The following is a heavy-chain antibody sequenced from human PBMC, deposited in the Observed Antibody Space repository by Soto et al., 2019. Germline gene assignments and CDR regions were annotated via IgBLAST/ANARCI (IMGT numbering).Heavy chain of an antibody. CDR3: ARDRGYCRGGNIYSILDY. D-gene: IGHD2-15*01. CDR2: IKQDGSET. CDR1: GFTFSTYY. V-gene: IGHV3-7*01. J-gene: IGHJ4*02. Sequence: EVQLVESGGGLAQPGGSLRLSCAASGFTFSTYYMNWVRQAPGKGLEWVATIKQDGSETYYVDSVKGRFTISRDDAMTSLFLQMSSLRAVDTAVYYCARDRGYCRGGNIYSILDYWGQGTLVTVSS.